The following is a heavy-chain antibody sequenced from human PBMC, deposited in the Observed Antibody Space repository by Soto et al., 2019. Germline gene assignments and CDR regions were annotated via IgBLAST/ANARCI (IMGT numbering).Heavy chain of an antibody. CDR3: AHSSTDLNHAMDV. CDR2: IYWDDDK. CDR1: GLSLTTNGLS. J-gene: IGHJ6*02. D-gene: IGHD3-3*01. Sequence: QITLKESGPTLVKPTQTLTLTCAFSGLSLTTNGLSVGWVRQPPGKALEWLALIYWDDDKRYSPSLKSRLTSTRDTSKSQVVLTMTNMDPVDTATYYCAHSSTDLNHAMDVWGQGTTVSVSS. V-gene: IGHV2-5*02.